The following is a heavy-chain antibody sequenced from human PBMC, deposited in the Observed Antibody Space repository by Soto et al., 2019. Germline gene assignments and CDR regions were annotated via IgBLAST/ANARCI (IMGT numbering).Heavy chain of an antibody. D-gene: IGHD2-21*02. Sequence: QVHLVESGGGVVQPGRSLRLSCAASGFTFRSYGMHWVRQGPGKGLEWLAFISYDGSKKFYADSVKGRFTISRDYCTNALNLQIISLRHQDTAVYYCTVAGDGDHGDFDVWGQGTKVTVSS. CDR1: GFTFRSYG. V-gene: IGHV3-30*03. CDR3: TVAGDGDHGDFDV. J-gene: IGHJ3*01. CDR2: ISYDGSKK.